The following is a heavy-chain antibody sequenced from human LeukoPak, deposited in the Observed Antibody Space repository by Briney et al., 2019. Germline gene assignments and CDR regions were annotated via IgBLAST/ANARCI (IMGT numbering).Heavy chain of an antibody. Sequence: SETLSLTCTVSGGSISSYYWSWIRQPAGEGLEWIGHIYSTGSTNYNPSLKSRVTMLLDTSKNHISLKLTSVTAADTAIYFCARASETAMITLWGQGTLVTVSS. D-gene: IGHD5-18*01. CDR2: IYSTGST. CDR1: GGSISSYY. V-gene: IGHV4-4*07. J-gene: IGHJ4*02. CDR3: ARASETAMITL.